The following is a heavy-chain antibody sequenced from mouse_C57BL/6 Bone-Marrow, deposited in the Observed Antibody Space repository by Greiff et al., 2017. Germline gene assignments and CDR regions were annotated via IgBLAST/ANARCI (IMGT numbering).Heavy chain of an antibody. CDR1: GFTFSSYA. D-gene: IGHD5-1*01. J-gene: IGHJ3*01. CDR3: TREYFSWFAY. Sequence: EVQGVESGEGLVKPGGSLKLSCAASGFTFSSYAMSWVRQTPEQRLEWVAYISSGGDYIYYADTVKGRFTISRDNARNTLYLQMSSLKSEDTAMYYCTREYFSWFAYWGQGTLVTVSA. CDR2: ISSGGDYI. V-gene: IGHV5-9-1*02.